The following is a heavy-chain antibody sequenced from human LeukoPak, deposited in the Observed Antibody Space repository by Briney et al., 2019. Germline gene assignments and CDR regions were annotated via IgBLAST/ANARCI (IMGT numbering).Heavy chain of an antibody. V-gene: IGHV3-48*02. D-gene: IGHD3-22*01. Sequence: TGGSLRLSCAASGFTFSSYSMNWVRQAPGKGLEWVSYISSSSSTIYYADSVKGRFTISRDNAKNSLYLQMNSLRDEDTAVYYCARDYYDSSGYAALGYWGQGTLVTVSS. CDR3: ARDYYDSSGYAALGY. CDR1: GFTFSSYS. J-gene: IGHJ4*02. CDR2: ISSSSSTI.